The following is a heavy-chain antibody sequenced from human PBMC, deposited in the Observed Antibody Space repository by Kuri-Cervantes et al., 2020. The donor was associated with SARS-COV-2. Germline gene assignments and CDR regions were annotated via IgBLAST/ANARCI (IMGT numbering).Heavy chain of an antibody. V-gene: IGHV4-39*01. J-gene: IGHJ3*02. D-gene: IGHD3-10*01. CDR1: GGSISSSSYY. Sequence: SETLSLTCTVSGGSISSSSYYWGWIRQPPGKGLEWIGSIYYSGSTYYNPSLKSRVTISADTSKNQFSLKLSSVTAADTAVYYCARYRAFGAWADAFDTWGQGTMVTVSS. CDR2: IYYSGST. CDR3: ARYRAFGAWADAFDT.